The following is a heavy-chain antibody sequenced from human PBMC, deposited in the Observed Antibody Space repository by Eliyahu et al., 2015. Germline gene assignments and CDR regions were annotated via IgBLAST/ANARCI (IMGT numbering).Heavy chain of an antibody. V-gene: IGHV1-18*01. CDR1: GYXXTSFG. Sequence: QIQLVQSGREVKKPGASVKVSCKXSGYXXTSFGIIWVRQAPGQGPEWLGXISPYNGNTKYAQRFQGRVTVTADTSTNTAYLELRSLRSDDTADYYCARSGSYYFDSGSYCDHWGQGTLVTVSS. D-gene: IGHD3-10*01. CDR3: ARSGSYYFDSGSYCDH. J-gene: IGHJ4*02. CDR2: ISPYNGNT.